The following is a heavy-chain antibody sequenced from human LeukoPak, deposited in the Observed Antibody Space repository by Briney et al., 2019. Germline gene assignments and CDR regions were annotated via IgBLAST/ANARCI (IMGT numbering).Heavy chain of an antibody. D-gene: IGHD6-19*01. J-gene: IGHJ3*02. CDR3: AKEAPPYSSGWYGAFDI. Sequence: GGSLRLSCAASGFTFSSYAMSWVRQAPGKGLEWVSGISGSGDSRYYADSVKGRFTISRDNSKNTLYLQMNSLRAEDTAVYYCAKEAPPYSSGWYGAFDIWGQGTMVTVSS. CDR2: ISGSGDSR. CDR1: GFTFSSYA. V-gene: IGHV3-23*01.